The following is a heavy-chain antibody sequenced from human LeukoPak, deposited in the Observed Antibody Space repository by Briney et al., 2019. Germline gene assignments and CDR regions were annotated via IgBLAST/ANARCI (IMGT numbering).Heavy chain of an antibody. CDR3: ARMDSSGYSNWFDP. CDR2: INPNSGGT. V-gene: IGHV1-2*04. J-gene: IGHJ5*02. CDR1: GYNFIANS. Sequence: GASVKVSCKTSGYNFIANSIHWVRQAPGQGLEWMGWINPNSGGTNYAQKFQGWVTMTRDTSISTAYMELSRLRSDDTAVYYCARMDSSGYSNWFDPWGQGTLVTVSS. D-gene: IGHD3-22*01.